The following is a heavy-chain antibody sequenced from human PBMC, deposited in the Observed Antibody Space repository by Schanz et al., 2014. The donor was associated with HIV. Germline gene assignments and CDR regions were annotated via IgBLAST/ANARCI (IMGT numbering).Heavy chain of an antibody. CDR1: GFMFSTYA. J-gene: IGHJ6*02. Sequence: DVQLVESGGGLEQPGGSLRLSCAASGFMFSTYAMHWVRQAPGKGLEWVSKINSGSTIKNYADSVKGRFTISRDNAKNTLFLQMNNLREDDTAVYYCTRDGGCSGSACYGYGMDVWGQGTTVTVSS. V-gene: IGHV3-48*02. CDR3: TRDGGCSGSACYGYGMDV. CDR2: INSGSTIK. D-gene: IGHD1-26*01.